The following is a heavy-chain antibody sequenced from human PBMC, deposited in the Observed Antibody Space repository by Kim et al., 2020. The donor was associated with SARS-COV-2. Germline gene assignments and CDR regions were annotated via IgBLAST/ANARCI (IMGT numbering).Heavy chain of an antibody. CDR1: GVAFSNYA. CDR2: VSGSGDKT. J-gene: IGHJ4*02. V-gene: IGHV3-23*01. Sequence: GGSLRLSCTVSGVAFSNYAMTWVRQVPEKGLEWVSAVSGSGDKTYYADSVKGRFTISRDNSKSTLYLQMNRLRAEDTAIYYCALKGSFGSGYGGQGTLVTVSS. CDR3: ALKGSFGSGY. D-gene: IGHD3-3*01.